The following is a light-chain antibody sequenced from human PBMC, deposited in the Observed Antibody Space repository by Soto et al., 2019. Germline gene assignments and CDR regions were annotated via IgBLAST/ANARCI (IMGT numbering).Light chain of an antibody. V-gene: IGKV1-39*01. Sequence: DIQMTQSPSSLSASVGGRVTITCRSSQNITTFLNWYQQKPGKAPNLLIYASSSLQTGVPSRLSGSGSRTDFILPISSLHPEDFAPYFCQQSFRSPPTFGQGTKVDIK. CDR3: QQSFRSPPT. CDR1: QNITTF. J-gene: IGKJ2*01. CDR2: ASS.